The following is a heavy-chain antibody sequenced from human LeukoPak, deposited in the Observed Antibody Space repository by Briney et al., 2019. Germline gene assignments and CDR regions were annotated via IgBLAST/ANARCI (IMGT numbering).Heavy chain of an antibody. J-gene: IGHJ4*02. CDR2: ISSSSTYI. D-gene: IGHD5-18*01. Sequence: PGGSLRLSCAASGFTFSNYALTWVRQAPGKGLEWVSSISSSSTYINYADSVKGRFTISRDNAKNSLYLQMNSLRAEDTAVYYCARGKYGYSYFEYWGQGTLVTVSS. CDR3: ARGKYGYSYFEY. CDR1: GFTFSNYA. V-gene: IGHV3-21*01.